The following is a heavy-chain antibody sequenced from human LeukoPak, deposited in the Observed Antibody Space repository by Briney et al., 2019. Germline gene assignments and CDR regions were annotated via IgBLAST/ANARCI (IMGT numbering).Heavy chain of an antibody. V-gene: IGHV4-38-2*02. CDR2: IYHSGST. Sequence: PSETLSLTCAVSGYSISSGYYWGWIRQPPGKGLEGIGSIYHSGSTYYNPSLKSRVTISVDTSKNQFSLKLSSVTAADTAVYYCARDYYDSSGYLFDYWGQGTLVTVSS. D-gene: IGHD3-22*01. CDR1: GYSISSGYY. J-gene: IGHJ4*02. CDR3: ARDYYDSSGYLFDY.